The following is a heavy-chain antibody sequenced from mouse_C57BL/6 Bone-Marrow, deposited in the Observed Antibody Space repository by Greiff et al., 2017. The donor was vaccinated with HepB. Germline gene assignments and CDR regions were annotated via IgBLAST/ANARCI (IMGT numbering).Heavy chain of an antibody. CDR3: ASGDYYGSRPRNFDY. J-gene: IGHJ2*01. D-gene: IGHD1-1*01. V-gene: IGHV1-39*01. Sequence: VQLKESGPELVKPGASVKISCKASGYSFTDYNMNWVNQSNGKSLEWIGVINPNYGTTSYNQKFKGKATLTVDQSSSTAYMQLNSLTSEDSAVYYCASGDYYGSRPRNFDYWGQGTTLTVSS. CDR2: INPNYGTT. CDR1: GYSFTDYN.